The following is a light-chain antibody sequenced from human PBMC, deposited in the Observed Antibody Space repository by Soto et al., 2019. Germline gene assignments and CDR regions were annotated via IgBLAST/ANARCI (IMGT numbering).Light chain of an antibody. CDR2: DVT. CDR3: SSYTSITTFYV. V-gene: IGLV2-14*03. CDR1: SSDVGGHNF. J-gene: IGLJ1*01. Sequence: QSALTQPASVSGSPGQSITIPCTGTSSDVGGHNFVSWYQHHPGKAPKLMIYDVTNRPSGVSDRVSGSKSGNTASLTISGLQAEDEADYFCSSYTSITTFYVFGTGTKLTVL.